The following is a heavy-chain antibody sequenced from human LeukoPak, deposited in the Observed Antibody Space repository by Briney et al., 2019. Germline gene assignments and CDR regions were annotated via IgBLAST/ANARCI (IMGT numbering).Heavy chain of an antibody. J-gene: IGHJ5*02. Sequence: PGGSLRLSCAASGFTVSSNYMSWVRQAPGKGLEWVSVIYSGGSTYYADSVKGRFTISRDNSKNTLYLQMNSLRAEDTAVYYCARGRAPPLVVVAATTPPKNWFDPWGQGTLVTVSS. D-gene: IGHD2-15*01. CDR3: ARGRAPPLVVVAATTPPKNWFDP. V-gene: IGHV3-66*01. CDR1: GFTVSSNY. CDR2: IYSGGST.